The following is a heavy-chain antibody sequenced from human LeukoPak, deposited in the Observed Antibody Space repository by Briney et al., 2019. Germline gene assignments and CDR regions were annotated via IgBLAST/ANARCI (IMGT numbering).Heavy chain of an antibody. V-gene: IGHV3-23*01. Sequence: PGGSLRLSCAASGFTFSSYAMSWVRQAPGKGLEWVSGISGSGSSTNYADSVKGRFTISRDNSKNTLYLQMNSLRAEDTAVYYCAKGSFRWYPFDYWGQGTLVTVSS. D-gene: IGHD6-13*01. CDR3: AKGSFRWYPFDY. CDR1: GFTFSSYA. J-gene: IGHJ4*02. CDR2: ISGSGSST.